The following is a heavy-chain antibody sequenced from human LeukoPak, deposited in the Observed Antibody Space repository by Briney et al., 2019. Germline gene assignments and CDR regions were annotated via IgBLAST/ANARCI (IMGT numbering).Heavy chain of an antibody. CDR1: GFTFSSYS. CDR3: ARDLSRYCSGGSCYYFDY. D-gene: IGHD2-15*01. Sequence: PGGSLRLSCAASGFTFSSYSMNWVRQAPGKGLEWVSYISSSSSTIYYADSVKGRFTISRDNAKNSLYLQMNSLRAEDTAVYYCARDLSRYCSGGSCYYFDYWGQGTLVTVSS. V-gene: IGHV3-48*04. J-gene: IGHJ4*02. CDR2: ISSSSSTI.